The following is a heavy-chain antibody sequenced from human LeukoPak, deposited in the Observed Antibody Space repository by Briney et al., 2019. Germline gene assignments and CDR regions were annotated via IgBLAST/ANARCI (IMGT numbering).Heavy chain of an antibody. J-gene: IGHJ4*02. D-gene: IGHD2-15*01. Sequence: GGSLRLSCAASGFTFSSYGMSWVRQAPGKGLEWVSAISGSGGSTYYADSVKGRFTISRDNSKNTLYLQMNSLRAEDAAVYYCARAPVTSCRGAFCYPFDYWGQGTLVTVSS. CDR1: GFTFSSYG. V-gene: IGHV3-23*01. CDR2: ISGSGGST. CDR3: ARAPVTSCRGAFCYPFDY.